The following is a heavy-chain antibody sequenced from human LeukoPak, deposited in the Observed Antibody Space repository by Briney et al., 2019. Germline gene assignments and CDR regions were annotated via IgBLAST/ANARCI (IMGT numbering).Heavy chain of an antibody. J-gene: IGHJ3*02. CDR3: ARRGYCSGGNCHINAFDI. D-gene: IGHD2-15*01. CDR2: IYPGDSDT. CDR1: GYSFTTYW. V-gene: IGHV5-51*01. Sequence: GESLKSSCKGSGYSFTTYWIGWVRQLPGKGLEWMGIIYPGDSDTRYSPSFQGQVTISADNSISTAYLQWSSLKASDTAMYYCARRGYCSGGNCHINAFDIWGQGTMVTVSS.